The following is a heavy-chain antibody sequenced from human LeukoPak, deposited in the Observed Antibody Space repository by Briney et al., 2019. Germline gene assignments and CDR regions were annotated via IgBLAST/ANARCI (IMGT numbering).Heavy chain of an antibody. CDR2: ISAYNGNT. J-gene: IGHJ4*02. V-gene: IGHV1-18*01. Sequence: GASVKVSRKASGYTFTSYGISWVRQAPGQGLEWMGWISAYNGNTNYAQKLQGRVTMTTDTSTSTAYMELRSLRSDDTAVYYCARSAPTLRKYYFDYWGQGTLVTVSS. D-gene: IGHD1-14*01. CDR3: ARSAPTLRKYYFDY. CDR1: GYTFTSYG.